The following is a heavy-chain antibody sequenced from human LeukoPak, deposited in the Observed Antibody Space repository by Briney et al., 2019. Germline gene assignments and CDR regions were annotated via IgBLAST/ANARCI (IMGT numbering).Heavy chain of an antibody. D-gene: IGHD6-6*01. V-gene: IGHV3-33*01. CDR3: AGDQGGYSSSSLGYTNHRYYYGMDV. J-gene: IGHJ6*02. CDR2: IWYDGSNK. Sequence: GRSLRPSCAASGFTFSSYGMHWVRQAPGKGLEWVAVIWYDGSNKYYADSVKGRFTISRDNSKNTLYLQMNSLRAEDTAVYYCAGDQGGYSSSSLGYTNHRYYYGMDVWGQGTTVTVSS. CDR1: GFTFSSYG.